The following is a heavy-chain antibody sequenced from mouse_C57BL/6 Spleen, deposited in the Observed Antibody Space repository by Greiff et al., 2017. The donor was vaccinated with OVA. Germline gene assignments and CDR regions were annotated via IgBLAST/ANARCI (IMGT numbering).Heavy chain of an antibody. J-gene: IGHJ4*01. CDR3: ARRGAMDY. CDR1: GYTFTSYW. CDR2: IDPSDSST. V-gene: IGHV1-50*01. Sequence: QVQLQQPGAELVKPGASVKLSCKASGYTFTSYWMQWVKQRPGQGLEWIGEIDPSDSSTNYNQKFKGKATLTVDTSSSTAYMQLSSLTSEDSAVYYCARRGAMDYWGQGTSVTVSS.